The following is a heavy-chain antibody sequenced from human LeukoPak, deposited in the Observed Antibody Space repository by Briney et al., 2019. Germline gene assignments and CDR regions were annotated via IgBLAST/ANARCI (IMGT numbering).Heavy chain of an antibody. CDR2: IYYSGST. CDR1: GDSMSSSDAY. CDR3: ARSPGRKVRPLFYHDSSGLGHYFDL. Sequence: SETLSLTCSVSGDSMSSSDAYWGWIRQPPGKGLEWIGSIYYSGSTYYNPPLKSRVTISIETSKTQISLQLLSVTAADTAAFYCARSPGRKVRPLFYHDSSGLGHYFDLWGQGILVSVSS. J-gene: IGHJ4*02. V-gene: IGHV4-39*01. D-gene: IGHD3-22*01.